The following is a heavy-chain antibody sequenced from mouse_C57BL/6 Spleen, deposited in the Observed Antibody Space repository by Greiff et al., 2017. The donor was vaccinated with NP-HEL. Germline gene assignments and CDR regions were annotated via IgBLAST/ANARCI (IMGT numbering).Heavy chain of an antibody. D-gene: IGHD3-1*01. Sequence: DVMLVESGGGLVKPGGSLKLSCAASGFTFSDYGMHWVRQAPEKGLEWVAYISSGSSTIYYADTVKGRFTISRDNAKNTLFLQMTSLRSEDTAMYYCARHGPGGSMDYWCQGTSVTVSS. J-gene: IGHJ4*01. CDR3: ARHGPGGSMDY. CDR2: ISSGSSTI. CDR1: GFTFSDYG. V-gene: IGHV5-17*01.